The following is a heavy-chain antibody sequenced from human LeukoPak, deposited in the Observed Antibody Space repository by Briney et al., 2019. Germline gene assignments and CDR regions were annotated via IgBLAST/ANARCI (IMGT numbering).Heavy chain of an antibody. D-gene: IGHD1-26*01. J-gene: IGHJ3*02. CDR3: AIEVGADDAFDI. Sequence: ASVKVSCKASGYTFTSYGISRVRQAPGQGLEWMGWISAYNGNTNYAQKLQGRVTMTTDTSTSTAYMELRSLRSDDTAVYYCAIEVGADDAFDIWRQGTMVTVSS. CDR1: GYTFTSYG. CDR2: ISAYNGNT. V-gene: IGHV1-18*01.